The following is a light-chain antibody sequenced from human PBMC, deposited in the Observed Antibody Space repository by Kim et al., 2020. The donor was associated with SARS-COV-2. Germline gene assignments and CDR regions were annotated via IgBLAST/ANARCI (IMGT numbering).Light chain of an antibody. CDR1: QSISNY. Sequence: DIQMTQSPSSLSASVGDRVTITCRSSQSISNYLNWYQQRPGRAPKLLIYAASNLESGVPSRFSGSGSGTDFTLTISSLQSADFATYYCQQSHTSPLTFGGGTKVDIK. V-gene: IGKV1-39*01. CDR3: QQSHTSPLT. J-gene: IGKJ4*01. CDR2: AAS.